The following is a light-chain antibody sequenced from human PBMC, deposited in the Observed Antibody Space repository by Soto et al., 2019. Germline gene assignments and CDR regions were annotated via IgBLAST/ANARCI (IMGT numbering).Light chain of an antibody. Sequence: DIQMTQSPSTLSASVGDRVTITCRASQTLSSWLAWYQQKPGKAPTLLIYDASTLERGVPSRFSGTGSGTEFTLSIDSLQPDYFATYYCQQYHTSSITFGQGTRLEIK. CDR3: QQYHTSSIT. CDR1: QTLSSW. V-gene: IGKV1-5*01. CDR2: DAS. J-gene: IGKJ5*01.